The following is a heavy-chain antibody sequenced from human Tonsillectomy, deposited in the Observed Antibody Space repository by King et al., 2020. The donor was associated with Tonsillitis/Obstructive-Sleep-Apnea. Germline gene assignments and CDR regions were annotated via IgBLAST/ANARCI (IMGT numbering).Heavy chain of an antibody. J-gene: IGHJ3*02. CDR2: XXXXXXXT. CDR1: GYTFTSFG. V-gene: IGHV1-18*01. Sequence: QLVQSGAEVKKPGASVKVSCKASGYTFTSFGISWVRXAPGQGLEXXXXXXXXXXXTNHEQKLXXRVTVTTDTSTSIAHMXLRSLGSDDTAVYYCARGGGISALDIWGQGTMVTVSS. CDR3: ARGGGISALDI. D-gene: IGHD3-3*01.